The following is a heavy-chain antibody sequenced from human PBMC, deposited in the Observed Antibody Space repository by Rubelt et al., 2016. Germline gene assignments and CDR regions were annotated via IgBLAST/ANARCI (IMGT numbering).Heavy chain of an antibody. CDR1: GYSFPSYW. V-gene: IGHV5-10-1*01. CDR3: ARHGELLWFGESSDDY. D-gene: IGHD3-10*01. CDR2: IDPSDSYT. J-gene: IGHJ4*02. Sequence: EVQLVQSGAEVKKPGESLRISCKGSGYSFPSYWISWVRQMPGNGLEWMGRIDPSDSYTNYSPSFQGLVTSSADKSISTAYLQWSSLKASDTAMYYWARHGELLWFGESSDDYWGQGTLVTVSS.